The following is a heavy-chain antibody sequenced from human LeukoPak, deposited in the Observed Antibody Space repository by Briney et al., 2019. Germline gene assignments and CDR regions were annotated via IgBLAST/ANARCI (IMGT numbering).Heavy chain of an antibody. CDR2: IKQDRSEK. CDR1: GFTFSSYW. CDR3: ARTGGMNSLEWLLLNYYYYYMDV. Sequence: GGSLRLSCAASGFTFSSYWMSWVRQAPGKGLEWVANIKQDRSEKYYVDSVKGRFTISRDNAKNSLYLQMNSLRAEDTAVYYCARTGGMNSLEWLLLNYYYYYMDVWGKGTTVTVSS. V-gene: IGHV3-7*01. D-gene: IGHD3-3*01. J-gene: IGHJ6*03.